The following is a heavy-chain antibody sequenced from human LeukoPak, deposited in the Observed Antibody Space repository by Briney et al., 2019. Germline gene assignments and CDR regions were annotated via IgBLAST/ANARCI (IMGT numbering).Heavy chain of an antibody. D-gene: IGHD1-26*01. J-gene: IGHJ4*02. CDR3: ARHISSGGTYAHFDY. V-gene: IGHV4-59*08. CDR1: GGSISSYY. Sequence: PSETLSLTCTVSGGSISSYYWSWIRQPPGKGLEWIGYIHYSGSTNYNPSLKSRVTMSLDTSKNQVSLKLSSVTAADTAVYYCARHISSGGTYAHFDYWGREPWSPSPQ. CDR2: IHYSGST.